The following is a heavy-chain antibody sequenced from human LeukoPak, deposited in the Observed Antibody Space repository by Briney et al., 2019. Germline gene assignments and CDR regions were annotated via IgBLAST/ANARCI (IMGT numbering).Heavy chain of an antibody. Sequence: GESLKISCKGSGYSFTNYWIGWVRQMPGKGLEWMGSLYPSDSDTRYSPSFQGQVTISADKSISTAYLQWSSLKASDTAMFYCARRYCSGGSCNFDYWGQGTLVTVSS. CDR1: GYSFTNYW. CDR2: LYPSDSDT. J-gene: IGHJ4*02. D-gene: IGHD2-15*01. V-gene: IGHV5-51*01. CDR3: ARRYCSGGSCNFDY.